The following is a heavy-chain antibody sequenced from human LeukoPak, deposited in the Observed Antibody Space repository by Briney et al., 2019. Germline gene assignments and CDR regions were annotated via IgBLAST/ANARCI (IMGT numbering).Heavy chain of an antibody. CDR3: AKGSRSSGTYYYFDY. D-gene: IGHD1-26*01. V-gene: IGHV3-23*01. CDR1: GFTSSSYA. J-gene: IGHJ4*02. Sequence: PGGSLRLSCAASGFTSSSYAMSWVRQAPGKGLEWVPGISGSGGSTYYADSVKGRFTISRDNSKNTLYLQMNSLRAEDTAIYYCAKGSRSSGTYYYFDYWGQGTLVTVSS. CDR2: ISGSGGST.